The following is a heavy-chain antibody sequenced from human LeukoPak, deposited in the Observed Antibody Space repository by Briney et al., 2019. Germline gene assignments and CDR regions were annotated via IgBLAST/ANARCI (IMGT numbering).Heavy chain of an antibody. CDR1: GGSISSGDNY. Sequence: PSETLSLTCTVSGGSISSGDNYWSWIRQPPGKGLEWIGCIYYSGSTYYNPSLKSRVIISVDTSKNQFSLKLSSVTAADTAVYYCARDRYYASGGYWVTLDYWGQGTLVTVSS. D-gene: IGHD3-10*01. CDR2: IYYSGST. V-gene: IGHV4-30-4*01. J-gene: IGHJ4*02. CDR3: ARDRYYASGGYWVTLDY.